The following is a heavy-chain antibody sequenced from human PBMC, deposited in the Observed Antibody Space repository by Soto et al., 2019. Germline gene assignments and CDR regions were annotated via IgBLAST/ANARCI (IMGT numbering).Heavy chain of an antibody. J-gene: IGHJ6*02. CDR1: GGTFSSYA. V-gene: IGHV1-69*13. CDR2: IIPIFGTA. CDR3: ASDRLGYCSGGSCYAYGMDV. Sequence: SVKVSCKASGGTFSSYAISWVRQAPGQGLEWMGGIIPIFGTANYAQKFQGRVTITADESTSTAYMELSSLRSEDTAVYYCASDRLGYCSGGSCYAYGMDVWGQGTKVTVSS. D-gene: IGHD2-15*01.